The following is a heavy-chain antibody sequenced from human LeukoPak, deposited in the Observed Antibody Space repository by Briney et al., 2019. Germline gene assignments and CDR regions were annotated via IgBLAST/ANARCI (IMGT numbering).Heavy chain of an antibody. CDR1: GFTFSGYW. D-gene: IGHD1-14*01. V-gene: IGHV3-7*01. CDR2: VNQDGNNK. CDR3: ARNDY. J-gene: IGHJ4*02. Sequence: GSLRLSCAASGFTFSGYWMTWVRQAPGKGLEWVANVNQDGNNKNYVESVKGRFTISRDNAKNSLYLQMNSLRAEDTAVYYCARNDYWGQGTLVTVSS.